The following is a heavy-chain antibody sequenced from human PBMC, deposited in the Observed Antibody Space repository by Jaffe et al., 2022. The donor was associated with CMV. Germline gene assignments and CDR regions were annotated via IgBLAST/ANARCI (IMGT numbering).Heavy chain of an antibody. V-gene: IGHV4-59*01. D-gene: IGHD3-3*01. CDR2: IYYSGST. CDR3: ARATPRITIFGVVHPMPFDY. CDR1: GGSISSYY. Sequence: QVQLQESGPGLVKPSETLSLTCTVSGGSISSYYWSWIRQPPGKGLEWIGYIYYSGSTNYNPSLKSRVTISVDTSKNQFSLKLSSVTAADTAVYYCARATPRITIFGVVHPMPFDYWGQGTLVTVSS. J-gene: IGHJ4*02.